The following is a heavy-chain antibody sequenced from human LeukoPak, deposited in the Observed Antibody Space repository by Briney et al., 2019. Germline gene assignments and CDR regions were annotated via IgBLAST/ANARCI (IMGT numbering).Heavy chain of an antibody. V-gene: IGHV3-74*01. J-gene: IGHJ4*02. Sequence: PGGSLRLSCAASGFTFSSYWMHWVRHAPGKGLVWVSRINSDGSSTSYADSVKGRFTISRDNAKDTLYLQMNSLRAEDTAVYYCARFYCSSTSCLEDYWGQGTLVTVSS. CDR3: ARFYCSSTSCLEDY. CDR1: GFTFSSYW. CDR2: INSDGSST. D-gene: IGHD2-2*01.